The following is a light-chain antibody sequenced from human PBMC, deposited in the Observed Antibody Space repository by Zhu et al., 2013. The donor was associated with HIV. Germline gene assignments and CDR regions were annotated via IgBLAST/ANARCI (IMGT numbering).Light chain of an antibody. J-gene: IGKJ5*01. V-gene: IGKV4-1*01. CDR1: QSVLYSSNNKNY. Sequence: DIVMTQSPDSLAVSLGERATINCKSSQSVLYSSNNKNYLAWYQQKPGQPPKLLIYWASTRESGVPDRFSGSGSGTDFTLTISSLRAEDVAVYYCQQYYTIPITFGQGTRLEIK. CDR2: WAS. CDR3: QQYYTIPIT.